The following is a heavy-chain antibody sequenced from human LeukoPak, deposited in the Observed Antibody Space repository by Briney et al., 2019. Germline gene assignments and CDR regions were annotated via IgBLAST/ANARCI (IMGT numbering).Heavy chain of an antibody. V-gene: IGHV3-48*04. J-gene: IGHJ4*02. CDR1: GFTFSSYS. CDR3: AREKRSSSSPSDY. CDR2: ISSSSSTI. Sequence: GGSLRLSCAASGFTFSSYSMNWVRQAPGKGLEWVSYISSSSSTIYYADSVKGRFTISRDNAKNSLYLQMNSLRAEDTAVYYCAREKRSSSSPSDYWGQGTLVTVSP. D-gene: IGHD6-6*01.